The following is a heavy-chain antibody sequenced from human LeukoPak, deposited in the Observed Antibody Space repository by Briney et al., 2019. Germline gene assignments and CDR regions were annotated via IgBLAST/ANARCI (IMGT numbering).Heavy chain of an antibody. D-gene: IGHD2-15*01. V-gene: IGHV4-34*01. CDR2: ITHVGKT. J-gene: IGHJ4*02. Sequence: SETLSLTCAVSGGSFSGYYWSWIRQSPEKGLEWVGEITHVGKTNYNPSLKSRVTISVDTSKNQFSLKLSSVTAADTAVYYCARGVVTKGFDYWGQGTLVTVSS. CDR1: GGSFSGYY. CDR3: ARGVVTKGFDY.